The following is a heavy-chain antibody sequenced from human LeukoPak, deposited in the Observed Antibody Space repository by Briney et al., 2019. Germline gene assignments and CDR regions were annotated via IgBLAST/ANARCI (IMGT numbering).Heavy chain of an antibody. J-gene: IGHJ4*02. CDR1: GFTFSSYW. CDR2: IKQDGSEK. CDR3: ARDLVGYSSVGYFDY. V-gene: IGHV3-7*01. D-gene: IGHD6-19*01. Sequence: GGSLRLSCAAYGFTFSSYWMSWVRQAPGKGLEWVADIKQDGSEKYYVDSVKGRFTISRDNAKNSLYLQMNSLRAEDTAVYYCARDLVGYSSVGYFDYWGQGTLVTVSS.